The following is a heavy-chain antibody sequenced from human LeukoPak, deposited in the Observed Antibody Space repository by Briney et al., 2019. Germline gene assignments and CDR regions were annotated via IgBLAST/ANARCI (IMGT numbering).Heavy chain of an antibody. D-gene: IGHD2-15*01. CDR3: ARARDYRSGGSCYHYFDY. V-gene: IGHV4-39*07. J-gene: IGHJ4*02. CDR2: IYYSGST. Sequence: PSETLSLTCTVSGGSISSSSYYWGWIRQPPGKGLEWIGSIYYSGSTYYNPSLKSRVTMSVDTSKNQFSLKLSSVTAADTAVYYCARARDYRSGGSCYHYFDYWGQGTLVTVSS. CDR1: GGSISSSSYY.